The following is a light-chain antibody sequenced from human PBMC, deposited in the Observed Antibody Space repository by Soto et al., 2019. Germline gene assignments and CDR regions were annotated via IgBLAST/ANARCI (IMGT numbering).Light chain of an antibody. CDR1: SSDVGSYNL. V-gene: IGLV2-23*01. J-gene: IGLJ2*01. CDR2: EGS. CDR3: CSSAGSSTVV. Sequence: QSALTQPASVSGSPGQSITISCTGTSSDVGSYNLVSWYQQHPGKAPKLMIYEGSKRPSGVSNRVSGSKSGNTASLTISGLQAEDEADYYCCSSAGSSTVVFGGGTQLTVL.